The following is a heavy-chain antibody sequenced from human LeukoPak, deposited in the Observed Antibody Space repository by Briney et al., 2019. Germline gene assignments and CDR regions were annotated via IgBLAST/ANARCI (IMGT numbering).Heavy chain of an antibody. J-gene: IGHJ4*02. Sequence: GSLRLSCAASGFTFSSYAMSWVRQAPGKGLEWVSAISGSGGSTYYADSVKGRFTISRDNSKNTLYLQMNSLRAEDTAIYYCAKDGSSSPYYFDYWGRGTLVTVSS. D-gene: IGHD6-6*01. CDR1: GFTFSSYA. CDR2: ISGSGGST. CDR3: AKDGSSSPYYFDY. V-gene: IGHV3-23*01.